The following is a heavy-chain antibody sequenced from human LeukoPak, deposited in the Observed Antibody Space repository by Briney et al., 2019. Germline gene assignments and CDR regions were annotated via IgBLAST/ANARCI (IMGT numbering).Heavy chain of an antibody. Sequence: GASVKVSCKASGYTFTGYYIHWVRQAPGQGLECMGWINPNSGDTNYAQKFQGRATMTRDTSISTAYMEVSRLRSDDTAVYYCARSREHTFDIWGQGTMVTVSS. D-gene: IGHD1-26*01. CDR3: ARSREHTFDI. J-gene: IGHJ3*02. CDR2: INPNSGDT. V-gene: IGHV1-2*02. CDR1: GYTFTGYY.